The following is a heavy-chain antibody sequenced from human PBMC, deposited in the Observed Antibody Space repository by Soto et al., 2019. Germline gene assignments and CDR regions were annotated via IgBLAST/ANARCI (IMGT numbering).Heavy chain of an antibody. CDR3: ARVYNGGYFDY. Sequence: SETLSLTCTVPGGSISSGDYYWSWIRQPPGKGLEWIGYIYYSGSTYYNPSLKSRVTISVDTSKNQFSLKLSSVTAADTAVYYCARVYNGGYFDYWGQGTLVTVSS. CDR2: IYYSGST. J-gene: IGHJ4*02. D-gene: IGHD5-12*01. CDR1: GGSISSGDYY. V-gene: IGHV4-30-4*01.